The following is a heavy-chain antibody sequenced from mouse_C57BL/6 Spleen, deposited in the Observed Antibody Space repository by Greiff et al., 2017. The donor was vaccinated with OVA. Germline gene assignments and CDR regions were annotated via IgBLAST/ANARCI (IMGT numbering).Heavy chain of an antibody. CDR1: GYTFTDYN. J-gene: IGHJ2*01. Sequence: VPLKQSGPELVTPGASVTIPCKASGYTFTDYNMDWVKQSHGKSLEWIGYIIPNIVGTIYTQKFKGKATLTVDKSSSTAYMELRSLTSEDTAVYYCARRLLHFDYWGQGTTLTVSS. D-gene: IGHD3-2*02. V-gene: IGHV1-18*01. CDR2: IIPNIVGT. CDR3: ARRLLHFDY.